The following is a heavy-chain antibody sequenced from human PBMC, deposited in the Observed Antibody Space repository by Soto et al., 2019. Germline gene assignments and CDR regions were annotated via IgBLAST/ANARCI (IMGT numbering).Heavy chain of an antibody. J-gene: IGHJ5*02. D-gene: IGHD2-15*01. CDR2: IIPIFGTA. CDR3: ASSPRLVVVAATGWFDP. V-gene: IGHV1-69*01. Sequence: QVQLVQSGAEVKKPGSSVKVSCKASGGTFSSYAISWVRQAPGQGLEWMGGIIPIFGTANYAQKFQGRVTITADESTSTAYMELSSLRSEDTAVYYCASSPRLVVVAATGWFDPWGQGTLVTVSS. CDR1: GGTFSSYA.